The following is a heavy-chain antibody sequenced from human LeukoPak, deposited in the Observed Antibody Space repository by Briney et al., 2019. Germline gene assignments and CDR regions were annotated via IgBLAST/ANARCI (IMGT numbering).Heavy chain of an antibody. CDR1: GGSFSGYY. Sequence: TSETLSLTCAVYGGSFSGYYWSWIRQPPGKGLEWIGEINHSGSTNYNPSLKSRVTISVDTSKNQFSLKLSSVTAADTAVYYCFGRRGYYYYYMDVWGKGTTVTVSS. D-gene: IGHD3-10*01. CDR3: FGRRGYYYYYMDV. J-gene: IGHJ6*03. V-gene: IGHV4-34*01. CDR2: INHSGST.